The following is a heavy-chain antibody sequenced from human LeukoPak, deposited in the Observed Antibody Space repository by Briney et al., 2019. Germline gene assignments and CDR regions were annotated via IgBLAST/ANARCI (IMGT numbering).Heavy chain of an antibody. V-gene: IGHV4-59*01. Sequence: SETLSLTCTVSGGSISSYYWSWIRQPPGKGLEWIRYMFYNGSTNYNPSLKSRVSISVDTSKNQLSLKVNSVTAADTAVYYCARGGLWGNFDYWGQGTLVTVSS. D-gene: IGHD5-18*01. J-gene: IGHJ4*02. CDR1: GGSISSYY. CDR3: ARGGLWGNFDY. CDR2: MFYNGST.